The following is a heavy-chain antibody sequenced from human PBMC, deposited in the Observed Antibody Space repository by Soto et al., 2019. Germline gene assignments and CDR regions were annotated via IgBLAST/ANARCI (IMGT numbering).Heavy chain of an antibody. Sequence: GGSLRLSCAASGFTFSSYGMHWVRQAPGKGLEWVAVIWYDGSNKYYADSVKGRFTISRDNSKNTLYLQMNSLRAEDTAVYYCARDLIILWFGEDYGMDVWGQGTTVTVSS. CDR2: IWYDGSNK. CDR3: ARDLIILWFGEDYGMDV. CDR1: GFTFSSYG. J-gene: IGHJ6*02. V-gene: IGHV3-33*01. D-gene: IGHD3-10*01.